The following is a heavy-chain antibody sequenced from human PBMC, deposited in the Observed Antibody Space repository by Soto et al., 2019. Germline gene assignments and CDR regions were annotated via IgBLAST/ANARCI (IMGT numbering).Heavy chain of an antibody. D-gene: IGHD3-3*01. CDR3: AREIRSRRYFDY. V-gene: IGHV1-8*01. J-gene: IGHJ4*02. Sequence: ASVKVSCKASGYTFTSYDINWVRQATGQGLEWMGWMNPNSGNTGYAQKFQGRVTITADKSTSTAYMELSSLRSEDTAVYYCAREIRSRRYFDYWGQGTLVTVSS. CDR1: GYTFTSYD. CDR2: MNPNSGNT.